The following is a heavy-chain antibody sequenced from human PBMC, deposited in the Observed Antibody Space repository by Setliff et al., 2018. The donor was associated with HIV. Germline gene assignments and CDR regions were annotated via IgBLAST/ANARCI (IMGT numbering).Heavy chain of an antibody. CDR2: IYYSGDS. CDR1: GASITSSY. CDR3: ARFARDPTD. J-gene: IGHJ4*02. V-gene: IGHV4-59*08. Sequence: SETLSLTCTVAGASITSSYWTWIRQSPGRGLEYLGYIYYSGDSNYSPSLKSRLSMSLDASTSQFSLRLNSLTAADTAMYYCARFARDPTDWGRGILVTVSS.